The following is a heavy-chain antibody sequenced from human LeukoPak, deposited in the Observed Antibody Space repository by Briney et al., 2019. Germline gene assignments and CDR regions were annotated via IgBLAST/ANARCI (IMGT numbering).Heavy chain of an antibody. D-gene: IGHD1-26*01. CDR1: GFTFSSYA. CDR3: SRDPTYYLRYGYFDY. CDR2: INNVGSHI. J-gene: IGHJ4*02. V-gene: IGHV3-21*01. Sequence: PGGSLRLSCAASGFTFSSYAMNWVRQAPGKGLEWVSSINNVGSHIYYAGSVKGRFTISRDNTKNSLYLQMNSLRAEDTAVYYCSRDPTYYLRYGYFDYWGQGALVTVSS.